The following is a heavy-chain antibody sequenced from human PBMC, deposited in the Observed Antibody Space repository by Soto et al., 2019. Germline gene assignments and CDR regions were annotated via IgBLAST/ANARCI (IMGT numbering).Heavy chain of an antibody. CDR3: ARFSPPRKSYDSNPGWFDP. CDR1: GGTISNSY. J-gene: IGHJ5*02. V-gene: IGHV4-59*01. Sequence: SETLSLTCTVSGGTISNSYWSWIRQSPEKGLEWIGYVSSTGSTNYNPSLKSRLTMSLDTSTNEVSLSLTSVTAADAAVYFCARFSPPRKSYDSNPGWFDPWGQGIMVTVSS. CDR2: VSSTGST. D-gene: IGHD3-22*01.